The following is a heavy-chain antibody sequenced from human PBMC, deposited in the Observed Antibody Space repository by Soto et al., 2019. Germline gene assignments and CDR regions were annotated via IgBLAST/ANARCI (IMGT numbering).Heavy chain of an antibody. CDR2: IIPILGIA. CDR3: ARARQLRYFDLFDY. D-gene: IGHD3-9*01. CDR1: GGTFSSYT. Sequence: GASVKVSCKASGGTFSSYTISWVRQAPGQGLEWMGRIIPILGIANYAQKFQGRVTITADKSTSTAYMELSSLRSEDTAVYYCARARQLRYFDLFDYWGQGTLVTVSS. V-gene: IGHV1-69*02. J-gene: IGHJ4*02.